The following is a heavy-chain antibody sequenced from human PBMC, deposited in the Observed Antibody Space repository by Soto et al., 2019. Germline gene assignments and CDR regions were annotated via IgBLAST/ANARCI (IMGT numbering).Heavy chain of an antibody. D-gene: IGHD3-9*01. CDR3: VRAISGSFAL. J-gene: IGHJ4*02. CDR1: GFTFSDYT. V-gene: IGHV3-30-3*01. Sequence: QVQLVESGGGVVQPGRSLRLSCAASGFTFSDYTMHWVRQAPGKELEWVALMSSDGGNTHYTDSVKGRFTISRDNSKNTLYLQMDSLRPEDTAVYYCVRAISGSFALWGQGTLVIVSS. CDR2: MSSDGGNT.